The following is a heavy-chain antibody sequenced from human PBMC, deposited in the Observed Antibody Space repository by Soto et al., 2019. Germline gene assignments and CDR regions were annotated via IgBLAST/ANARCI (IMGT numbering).Heavy chain of an antibody. J-gene: IGHJ6*02. CDR1: GFTFSSYW. D-gene: IGHD1-20*01. Sequence: PGGSLRLSCAASGFTFSSYWMHWVRQAPGKGLVWVSRINSDGSSTSYADSVKGRFTISRDNAKNTLYLQMNSLRAEDTAVYYCARVDYNWSYYYGMDVWGQGTTVTVSS. V-gene: IGHV3-74*01. CDR2: INSDGSST. CDR3: ARVDYNWSYYYGMDV.